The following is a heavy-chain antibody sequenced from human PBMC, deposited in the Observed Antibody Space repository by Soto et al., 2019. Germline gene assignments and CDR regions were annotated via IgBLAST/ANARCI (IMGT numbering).Heavy chain of an antibody. CDR2: INPSGGST. CDR1: GYTFTSYY. D-gene: IGHD5-12*01. Sequence: ASVKVSCKASGYTFTSYYMHWVRQAPGQGLEWMGIINPSGGSTSYAQKFQGRVTMTRDTSTSTVYMELSSLRSEDTAVYYCARTYSGYDNERYYFDYWGQGTLVTVS. CDR3: ARTYSGYDNERYYFDY. J-gene: IGHJ4*02. V-gene: IGHV1-46*03.